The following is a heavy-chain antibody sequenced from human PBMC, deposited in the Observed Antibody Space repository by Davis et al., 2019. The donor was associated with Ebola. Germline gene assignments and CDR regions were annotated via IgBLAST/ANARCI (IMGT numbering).Heavy chain of an antibody. J-gene: IGHJ4*02. CDR3: ARCSGGSCEFGLDY. Sequence: MPSETLSLTCAVYGGSFSGYYWTWIRQPPGKGLEWIGQITTSGSTSYNPSLKSRVTILVDTSKNQFSLKLSPVTAADTAVYYCARCSGGSCEFGLDYWGQGTLVTVSS. CDR2: ITTSGST. D-gene: IGHD2-15*01. V-gene: IGHV4-34*01. CDR1: GGSFSGYY.